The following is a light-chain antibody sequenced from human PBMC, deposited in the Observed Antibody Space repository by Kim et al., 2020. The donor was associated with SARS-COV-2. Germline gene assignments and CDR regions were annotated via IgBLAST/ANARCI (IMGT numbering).Light chain of an antibody. V-gene: IGKV1-5*03. Sequence: DIQMTQSPSTLSSSVGDRVTITCRASQSISTSLAWYQQKPGKAPKLLIYKASTLESGVPSRFSSSGSGTEFTLTISSLQPDDFATYYCQQYETYWTFGQGTKVDIK. CDR2: KAS. CDR1: QSISTS. J-gene: IGKJ1*01. CDR3: QQYETYWT.